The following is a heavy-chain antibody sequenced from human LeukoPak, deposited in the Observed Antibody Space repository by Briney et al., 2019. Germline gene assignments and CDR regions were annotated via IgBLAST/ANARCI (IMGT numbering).Heavy chain of an antibody. J-gene: IGHJ4*02. CDR2: MNPNSGNT. D-gene: IGHD3-10*01. CDR3: ARGGDFSDTNFDY. Sequence: ASVKVTCKPSGYTFTSYDINRVRQATGQGLEWMGWMNPNSGNTGYAQKFQGRVTMTRNTSISTAYMELSSLRSEDTAVYYFARGGDFSDTNFDYWGQGTLVTVSS. V-gene: IGHV1-8*01. CDR1: GYTFTSYD.